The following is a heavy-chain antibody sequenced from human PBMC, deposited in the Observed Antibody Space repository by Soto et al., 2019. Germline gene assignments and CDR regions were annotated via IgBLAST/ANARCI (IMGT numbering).Heavy chain of an antibody. CDR3: ARAQDSGGFYNWFDP. CDR2: INQDGSEI. J-gene: IGHJ5*02. Sequence: EVQRVESGGGLVQPGGSLRLSCAASGFIFNYYWMSWVRQAPGKGLEWVASINQDGSEIYYVDSMKGRFTISRDNAKNSLYLQMNSLRAEDTALYHCARAQDSGGFYNWFDPWGQGTLVTVSS. V-gene: IGHV3-7*01. CDR1: GFIFNYYW. D-gene: IGHD4-17*01.